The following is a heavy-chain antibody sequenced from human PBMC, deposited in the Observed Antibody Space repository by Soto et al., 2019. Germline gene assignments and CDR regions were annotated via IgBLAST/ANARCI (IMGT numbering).Heavy chain of an antibody. CDR2: ISGSGGST. J-gene: IGHJ5*02. CDR3: AKGSGGSRSYNWFDP. Sequence: PWGSLRLSCAASGFTFSNYAMSWVLQAPGKGLEWVSAISGSGGSTYYADFVKGRFTISRDNSKNTLYLQMNSLRADDTAVYYCAKGSGGSRSYNWFDPWGQGTLVTVSS. V-gene: IGHV3-23*01. D-gene: IGHD2-15*01. CDR1: GFTFSNYA.